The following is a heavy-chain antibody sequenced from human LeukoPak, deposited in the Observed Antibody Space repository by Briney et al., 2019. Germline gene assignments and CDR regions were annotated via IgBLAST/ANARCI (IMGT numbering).Heavy chain of an antibody. CDR2: INHSGST. Sequence: SETLSHTCAVYGGSFSGYYWSWIRQPPGKGLEWIGEINHSGSTNYNPSLKSRVTISVDTSKNQFSLKLSSVTAADTAVYYCARLGYSYGSYYYYGMDVWGQGTTVTVSS. CDR1: GGSFSGYY. CDR3: ARLGYSYGSYYYYGMDV. J-gene: IGHJ6*02. D-gene: IGHD5-18*01. V-gene: IGHV4-34*01.